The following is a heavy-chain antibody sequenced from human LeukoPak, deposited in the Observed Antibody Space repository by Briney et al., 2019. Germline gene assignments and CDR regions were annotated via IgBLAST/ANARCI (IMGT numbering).Heavy chain of an antibody. CDR2: ISWNSGYI. J-gene: IGHJ6*02. Sequence: TGGSLRLSCAASGFTFDDYAMHWVRQAPGKGLEWVSGISWNSGYIGYADSVKGRFTISRDNAKNSLYLQMNSLRAEDTALYYCAKDARINYYYGMDVWGQGTLVTVSS. CDR3: AKDARINYYYGMDV. V-gene: IGHV3-9*01. CDR1: GFTFDDYA. D-gene: IGHD2-15*01.